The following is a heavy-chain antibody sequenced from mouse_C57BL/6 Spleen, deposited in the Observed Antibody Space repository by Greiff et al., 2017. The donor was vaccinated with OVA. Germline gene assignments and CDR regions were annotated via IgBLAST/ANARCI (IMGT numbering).Heavy chain of an antibody. J-gene: IGHJ4*01. CDR2: ISYSGST. CDR1: GYSITSGYD. D-gene: IGHD1-3*01. CDR3: ARGNKEGAMDY. Sequence: VQLKQSGPGMVKPSQSLSLTCTVTGYSITSGYDWHWIRHFPGNKLEWMGYISYSGSTNYNPSLKSRISITHDTSKNHFFLKLNSVTTEDTATYYCARGNKEGAMDYWGQGTSVTVSS. V-gene: IGHV3-1*01.